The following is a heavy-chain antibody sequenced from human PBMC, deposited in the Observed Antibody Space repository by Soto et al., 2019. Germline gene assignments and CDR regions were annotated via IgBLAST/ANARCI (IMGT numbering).Heavy chain of an antibody. CDR1: GYTFTSYG. J-gene: IGHJ6*02. V-gene: IGHV1-18*04. CDR2: ISAYNGNT. Sequence: ASVKVSCKASGYTFTSYGISWVRQAPGQGLEWMGWISAYNGNTNYAQKLRGRVTMTTDTSTSTAYMELRSLRSDDTAVYYCARDRSFIAAADYYYYGMDVWGQGTTVTVSS. CDR3: ARDRSFIAAADYYYYGMDV. D-gene: IGHD6-13*01.